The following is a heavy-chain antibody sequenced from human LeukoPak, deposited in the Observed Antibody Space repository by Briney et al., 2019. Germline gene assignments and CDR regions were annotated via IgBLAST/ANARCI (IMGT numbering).Heavy chain of an antibody. CDR3: ARNYYDSGGYYSGLDY. V-gene: IGHV1-46*01. CDR1: GYTFTSYY. Sequence: ASVKVSCKASGYTFTSYYMHWVRQAPGQGREWMGITNPSGGSTSYAQKFQGRVTMTRDTSTSTVYMELSSLRSEDTDVYYCARNYYDSGGYYSGLDYWGQGTLVTVSS. D-gene: IGHD3-22*01. CDR2: TNPSGGST. J-gene: IGHJ4*02.